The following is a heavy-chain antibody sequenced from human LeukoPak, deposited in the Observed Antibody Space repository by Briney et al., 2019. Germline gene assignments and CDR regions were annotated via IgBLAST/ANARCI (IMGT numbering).Heavy chain of an antibody. J-gene: IGHJ4*02. CDR3: ARTRLLWFGELPTATGDY. V-gene: IGHV1-18*01. CDR2: ISAYNGNT. Sequence: GASVKVSCKASGYTFTSYGISWVRQAPGQGLEWMGWISAYNGNTNYAQKLQGRVTMTTDTSTSTAYMELRSLRSDDTAVYYCARTRLLWFGELPTATGDYWGQGTLVTVSS. CDR1: GYTFTSYG. D-gene: IGHD3-10*01.